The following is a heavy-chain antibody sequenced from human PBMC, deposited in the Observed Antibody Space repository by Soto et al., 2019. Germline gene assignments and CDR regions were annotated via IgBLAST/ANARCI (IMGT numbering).Heavy chain of an antibody. CDR1: GFTFSDYV. CDR3: ARDRSTDFGLDV. CDR2: ISDGGERT. V-gene: IGHV3-23*01. D-gene: IGHD3-3*01. Sequence: EVQLLESGGDLVQPGGSLRLSCVASGFTFSDYVMSWVRQVPGKGLEWVSSISDGGERTDYRDSVRGRFTISRDNARFTLHLQMNSLRVDDTAIYFCARDRSTDFGLDVWRQGTTVTVSS. J-gene: IGHJ6*02.